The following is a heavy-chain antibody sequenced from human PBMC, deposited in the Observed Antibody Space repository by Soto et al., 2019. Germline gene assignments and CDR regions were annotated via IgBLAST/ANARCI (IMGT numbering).Heavy chain of an antibody. Sequence: EVQLVESGGALVQPGGSLRLSCEASGFTLRNYYMHWVRQAPGKGLMWVARIDSNGRNSVYAVSVKGRFTVSRDNAKNILCLQMDSLTDDDTAVYYCAREQYTLNYAGYWGQGTQVTVS. CDR2: IDSNGRNS. J-gene: IGHJ1*01. CDR1: GFTLRNYY. D-gene: IGHD2-2*01. V-gene: IGHV3-74*01. CDR3: AREQYTLNYAGY.